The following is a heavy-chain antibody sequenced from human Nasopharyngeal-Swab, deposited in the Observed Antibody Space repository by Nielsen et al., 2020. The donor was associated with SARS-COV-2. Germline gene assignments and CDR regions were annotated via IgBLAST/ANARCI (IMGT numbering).Heavy chain of an antibody. J-gene: IGHJ4*02. CDR2: ISWNSGSI. CDR3: AKALSGVVRGVMNY. D-gene: IGHD3-10*01. Sequence: GGSLRLSCAASGFTFDDYAMHWVRQAPGKGLEWVSGISWNSGSIGYADSVKGRFTISRGNAKNSLYLQMNSLRAEDTALYYCAKALSGVVRGVMNYWGQGTLVTVSS. V-gene: IGHV3-9*01. CDR1: GFTFDDYA.